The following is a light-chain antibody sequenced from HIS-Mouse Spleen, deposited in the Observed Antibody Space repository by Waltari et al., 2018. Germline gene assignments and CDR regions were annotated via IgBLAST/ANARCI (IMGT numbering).Light chain of an antibody. J-gene: IGKJ1*01. Sequence: EIVMTQSPATLSVSPGERATLSCRASQSVSSNLAWYQQKPGQAPRRRIYGASTRATGIPARFSGSGSGTEFTLTISSMQTEDFAVYYCQQYNNWWTFGQGTKVEIK. CDR1: QSVSSN. CDR3: QQYNNWWT. V-gene: IGKV3-15*01. CDR2: GAS.